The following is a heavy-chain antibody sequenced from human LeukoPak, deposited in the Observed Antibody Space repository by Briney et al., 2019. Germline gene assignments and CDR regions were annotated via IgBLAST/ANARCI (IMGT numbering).Heavy chain of an antibody. V-gene: IGHV4-4*07. J-gene: IGHJ4*02. CDR1: GGSISSYC. CDR3: ARVQGWGGYDTNYYFDY. D-gene: IGHD5-12*01. Sequence: SETLSLTCTVSGGSISSYCWSWIRQPAGKGLEWIGRIYTSGSTNYNPSLKSRVTMSVDTSKNQFSLKLSSVTAADTAVYYCARVQGWGGYDTNYYFDYWGQGTLVTVSS. CDR2: IYTSGST.